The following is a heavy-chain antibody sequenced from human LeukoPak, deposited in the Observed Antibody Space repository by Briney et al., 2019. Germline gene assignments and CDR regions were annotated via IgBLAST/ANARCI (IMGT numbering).Heavy chain of an antibody. Sequence: GGSLRLSCAGSGFTFNSFMMHWVRQAPGKGLEYVSAISTSGDSTYYVNSVKDIFTISRDNSKNTLYLQMGSLRAEDMAVYYCARGYCSSTTCSFRRYFDYWGQGALVTVSS. J-gene: IGHJ4*02. CDR3: ARGYCSSTTCSFRRYFDY. CDR1: GFTFNSFM. V-gene: IGHV3-64*01. CDR2: ISTSGDST. D-gene: IGHD2-2*01.